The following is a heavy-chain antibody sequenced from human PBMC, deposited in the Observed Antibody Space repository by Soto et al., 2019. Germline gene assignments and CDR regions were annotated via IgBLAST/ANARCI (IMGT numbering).Heavy chain of an antibody. D-gene: IGHD2-2*02. CDR3: SRDRHYTRAVDY. CDR1: GFTFRSYW. V-gene: IGHV3-7*01. Sequence: GGSLRLSCAASGFTFRSYWMSWVRQAPGKGLEWVANIKQDGSEKYYVDSVKGRFTISRDNAKNSLYLQMNSLRAEDTAVYYCSRDRHYTRAVDYWGQATLVTVSS. CDR2: IKQDGSEK. J-gene: IGHJ4*02.